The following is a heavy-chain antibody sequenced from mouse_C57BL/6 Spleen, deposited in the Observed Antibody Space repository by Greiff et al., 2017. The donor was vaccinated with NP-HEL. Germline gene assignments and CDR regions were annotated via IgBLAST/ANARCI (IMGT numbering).Heavy chain of an antibody. CDR2: INPSNGGT. CDR1: GYTFTSYW. V-gene: IGHV1-53*01. CDR3: ASPYGSSPYYYAMDY. Sequence: QVQLQQPGTELVKPGASVKLSCKASGYTFTSYWMHWVKPRPGQGLEWIGNINPSNGGTKYNEKFKSKATLTVDKSSSTAYMQLSSLTSEDSAVYYCASPYGSSPYYYAMDYWGQGTSGTVSS. D-gene: IGHD1-1*01. J-gene: IGHJ4*01.